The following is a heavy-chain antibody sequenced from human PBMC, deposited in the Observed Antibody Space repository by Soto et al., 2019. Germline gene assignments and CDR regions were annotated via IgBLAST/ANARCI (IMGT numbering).Heavy chain of an antibody. CDR1: GGSIRSGSEGNY. Sequence: NPSETLSLTCTVSGGSIRSGSEGNYWSWIRQSPGKGLEWIGYIYYSGSTYYNPSLKSRVTISVDTSKNQFSLKLYSVTAADTAVYYCARDPSPGAHYFDSWGQGILVTVSS. CDR3: ARDPSPGAHYFDS. V-gene: IGHV4-31*03. CDR2: IYYSGST. J-gene: IGHJ4*02.